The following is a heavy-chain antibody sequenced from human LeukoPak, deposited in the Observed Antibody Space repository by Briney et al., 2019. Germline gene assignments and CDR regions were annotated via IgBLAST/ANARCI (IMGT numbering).Heavy chain of an antibody. CDR2: INHSGST. CDR3: AGGVVSYYYYYGMDV. J-gene: IGHJ6*02. Sequence: PSETLSLTCAVYGGSFSGYYWSWIRQPPGKGLEWIGEINHSGSTNYNPSLKSRVTISVDTSKNQFSLKLSSVTAADTAVYYCAGGVVSYYYYYGMDVWGQGTTVTVSS. V-gene: IGHV4-34*01. CDR1: GGSFSGYY. D-gene: IGHD2-15*01.